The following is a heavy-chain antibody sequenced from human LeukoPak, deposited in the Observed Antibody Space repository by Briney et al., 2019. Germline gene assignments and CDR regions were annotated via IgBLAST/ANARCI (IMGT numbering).Heavy chain of an antibody. V-gene: IGHV4-38-2*02. CDR2: IYHSGST. CDR3: ARGPQYSSSWYGRYYYYYMDV. J-gene: IGHJ6*03. CDR1: GYSISSGYY. D-gene: IGHD6-13*01. Sequence: SETLSLTCTVSGYSISSGYYWGWIRQPPGKGLEWIGSIYHSGSTYYNPSLKSRVTISVDTSKNQFSLKLSSVTAADTAVYYCARGPQYSSSWYGRYYYYYMDVWGKGTTVTVSS.